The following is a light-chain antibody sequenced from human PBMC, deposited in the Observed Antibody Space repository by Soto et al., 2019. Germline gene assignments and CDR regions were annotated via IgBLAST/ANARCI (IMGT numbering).Light chain of an antibody. V-gene: IGKV3-20*01. CDR1: QSVSSSQ. Sequence: GERATLSCRASQSVSSSQLAWYQQKPGQAPRLLMSGASSRDTGIPDRFSGSGSGTDFTLTISSLEPEDFAMYYCQQYDRSPLTFGQGTKVDI. J-gene: IGKJ1*01. CDR2: GAS. CDR3: QQYDRSPLT.